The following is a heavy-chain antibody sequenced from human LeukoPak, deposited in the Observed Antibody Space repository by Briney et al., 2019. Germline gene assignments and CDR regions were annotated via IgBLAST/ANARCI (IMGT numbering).Heavy chain of an antibody. CDR1: GYNFNTYW. V-gene: IGHV5-51*01. CDR3: ARLGPYKSPLRNWFDP. J-gene: IGHJ5*02. Sequence: GESLKISCKGSGYNFNTYWIGWVRHMPGKGLEWMGIIYPRDSDTRYSPSFQGQVTISVDKSITTAYLQWSSLKASDTAMYYCARLGPYKSPLRNWFDPWGQGTLVTVSS. CDR2: IYPRDSDT. D-gene: IGHD5-24*01.